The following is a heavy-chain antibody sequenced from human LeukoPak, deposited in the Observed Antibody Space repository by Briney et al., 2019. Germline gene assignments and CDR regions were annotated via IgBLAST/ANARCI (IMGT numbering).Heavy chain of an antibody. D-gene: IGHD4-23*01. Sequence: GGSLRLSCAASGFTFSSYRMNWVRQAPGQELEWVSSTSSSSNYIYYADSVKGRFTISRDNAKNSLYLQMNSLRAEDTAVYYCARDDYGGLDYWGEGTPVTVSS. CDR3: ARDDYGGLDY. V-gene: IGHV3-21*01. CDR2: TSSSSNYI. J-gene: IGHJ4*02. CDR1: GFTFSSYR.